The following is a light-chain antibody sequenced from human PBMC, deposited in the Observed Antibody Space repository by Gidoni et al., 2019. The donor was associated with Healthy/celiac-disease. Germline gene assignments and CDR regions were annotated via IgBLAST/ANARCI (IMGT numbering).Light chain of an antibody. CDR2: GAS. CDR1: QSVSSSY. V-gene: IGKV3-20*01. Sequence: ELVLTQSPGTLSLSPGERATLSCRASQSVSSSYLAWYQQKPGQAPRLLIYGASSRATGIPDFTLTISRLEPEDFAVYYCQQYGSSPKLTFGGGTKVEIK. CDR3: QQYGSSPKLT. J-gene: IGKJ4*01.